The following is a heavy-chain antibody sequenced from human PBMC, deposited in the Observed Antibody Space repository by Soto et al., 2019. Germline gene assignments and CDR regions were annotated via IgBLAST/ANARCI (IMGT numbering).Heavy chain of an antibody. CDR1: GFTFSSYA. V-gene: IGHV3-30-3*01. J-gene: IGHJ6*02. CDR2: ISYDGSNK. Sequence: GGSLRLSCAASGFTFSSYAMHWVRQAPGKGREWVAVISYDGSNKYYADSVKGRFTISRDNSKNTLYLQMNSLRVEDTAVYYCARDDYDFWSGYQALLFYYYYGMDVWRQGTTVTVSS. D-gene: IGHD3-3*01. CDR3: ARDDYDFWSGYQALLFYYYYGMDV.